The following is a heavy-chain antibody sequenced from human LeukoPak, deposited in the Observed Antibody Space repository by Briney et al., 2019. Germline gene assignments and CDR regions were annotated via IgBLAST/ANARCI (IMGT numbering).Heavy chain of an antibody. CDR2: LSGSGIST. D-gene: IGHD6-19*01. V-gene: IGHV3-23*01. J-gene: IGHJ4*02. CDR3: AKVAVASGRRLSD. Sequence: GGSLRLSCAAFGFTFSSYAMTWVRQAPGKGLEWVSALSGSGISTYYADSVKGRFTISRDNSKNTLYLQMNGLRAEDTAVYYCAKVAVASGRRLSDWCQVTLVTVSS. CDR1: GFTFSSYA.